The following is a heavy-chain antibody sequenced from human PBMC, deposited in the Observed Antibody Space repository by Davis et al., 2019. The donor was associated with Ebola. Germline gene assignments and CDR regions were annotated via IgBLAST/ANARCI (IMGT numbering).Heavy chain of an antibody. CDR3: ARDHSSAYYYYGMDV. V-gene: IGHV1-69*06. CDR1: GGTFSSYA. Sequence: SVTVSCKASGGTFSSYAISWVRQAPGQGLEWLGGIIPIFGTANYAQKFQGRVTITADKSTSTAYMELSSLRSEDTAVYYCARDHSSAYYYYGMDVWGQGTTVTVSS. J-gene: IGHJ6*02. CDR2: IIPIFGTA. D-gene: IGHD6-19*01.